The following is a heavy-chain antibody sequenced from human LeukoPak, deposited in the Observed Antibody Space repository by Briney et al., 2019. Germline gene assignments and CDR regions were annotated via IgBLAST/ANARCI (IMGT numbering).Heavy chain of an antibody. Sequence: GASVKVSCKASGYTFTGYYMHWVRQAPGQGLEWMGWINPNSGGTNYAQKFQGWVTMTRDTSISTAYMELSRLRSDDTAVYYCARDLRPVYYDSSGSSFYYYYYGMDVWGQGTTVTVSS. J-gene: IGHJ6*02. V-gene: IGHV1-2*04. CDR2: INPNSGGT. D-gene: IGHD3-22*01. CDR3: ARDLRPVYYDSSGSSFYYYYYGMDV. CDR1: GYTFTGYY.